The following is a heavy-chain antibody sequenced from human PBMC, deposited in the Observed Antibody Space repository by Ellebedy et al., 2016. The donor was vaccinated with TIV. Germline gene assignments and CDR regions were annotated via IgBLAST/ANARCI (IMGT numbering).Heavy chain of an antibody. CDR1: GFTFSSYW. CDR3: ARAGSHRFDY. Sequence: PGGSLRLSCAASGFTFSSYWMHWVRQAPGKGLVWVSRINTDGRTIDYADSVKGRFTISRDNAKNTLYLQMNSLRVEDTDVYFCARAGSHRFDYWGQGNLVTVSS. D-gene: IGHD1-26*01. J-gene: IGHJ4*02. CDR2: INTDGRTI. V-gene: IGHV3-74*01.